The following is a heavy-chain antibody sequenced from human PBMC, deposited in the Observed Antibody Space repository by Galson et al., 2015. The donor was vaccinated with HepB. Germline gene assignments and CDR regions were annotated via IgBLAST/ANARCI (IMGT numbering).Heavy chain of an antibody. Sequence: ENLSLTCAVYGASLTDYYWNWIRQLPGKGPEWIGEINHSGIPKYNPSLRSRLTISIDRSKKQFSLKLKSVTAADTAVYYCPYFFGSGSFFMDVWGQGTAVTVSS. D-gene: IGHD3-10*01. CDR1: GASLTDYY. CDR2: INHSGIP. CDR3: PYFFGSGSFFMDV. V-gene: IGHV4-34*01. J-gene: IGHJ6*02.